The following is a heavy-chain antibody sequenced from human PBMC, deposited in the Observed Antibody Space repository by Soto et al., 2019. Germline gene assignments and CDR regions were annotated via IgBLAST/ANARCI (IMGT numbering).Heavy chain of an antibody. V-gene: IGHV1-18*01. D-gene: IGHD3-22*01. CDR2: ISAYNGNT. CDR3: ARDGYYDSSGYRSDFDY. J-gene: IGHJ4*02. Sequence: QVQLVQSGAEVKKPGASVKVSCKASGYTFTSYGISWVRQAPGQGLEWMGWISAYNGNTNYAQKLQGRVTMTTDTSTSTAYLELRSLRSDDTAVYYCARDGYYDSSGYRSDFDYWGQGTLVTVSS. CDR1: GYTFTSYG.